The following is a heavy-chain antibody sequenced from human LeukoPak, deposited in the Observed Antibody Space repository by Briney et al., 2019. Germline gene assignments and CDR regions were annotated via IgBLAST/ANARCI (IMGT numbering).Heavy chain of an antibody. J-gene: IGHJ4*02. Sequence: PGTSLRLSCATSGFTFRMSGVHWVCQAPGKGLEWVALMSSDGIKSYYADSVKGRFTVSRDTSKDIVYLQMKSLSADDTEIYYCAKDHAGSGRAFEYWGQGTLLTVSS. D-gene: IGHD3-10*01. CDR1: GFTFRMSG. V-gene: IGHV3-30*04. CDR3: AKDHAGSGRAFEY. CDR2: MSSDGIKS.